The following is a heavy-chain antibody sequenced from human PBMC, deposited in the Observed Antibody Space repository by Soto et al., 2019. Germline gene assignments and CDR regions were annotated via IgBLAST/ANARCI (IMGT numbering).Heavy chain of an antibody. J-gene: IGHJ4*02. CDR1: SVSISSSNW. D-gene: IGHD2-15*01. Sequence: SETLSLTCAVSSVSISSSNWWSWVRQPPGKGLEWIGEIYHSGSTNYNPSLKSRVTISVDKSKNQFSLKLSSVTAADTAVYYCARIGLGYCSGGSCHTVDYWGQGTLVTVSS. V-gene: IGHV4-4*02. CDR3: ARIGLGYCSGGSCHTVDY. CDR2: IYHSGST.